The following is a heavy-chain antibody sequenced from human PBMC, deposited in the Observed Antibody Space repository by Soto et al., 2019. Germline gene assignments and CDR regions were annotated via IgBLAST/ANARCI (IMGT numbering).Heavy chain of an antibody. CDR3: ARTGLQIVQATSYYYGLDV. Sequence: QVQLVESGGGVVQPGTSLRLSCEASGFTFNSFGMHWVRQAPGKGLEWVAVIWHDGTNKYYVDSVKGQFTISRDNSKDTLYLQMNNLRAEDTAVYYCARTGLQIVQATSYYYGLDVWGQGTTVTVSS. J-gene: IGHJ6*02. V-gene: IGHV3-33*01. D-gene: IGHD2-8*01. CDR2: IWHDGTNK. CDR1: GFTFNSFG.